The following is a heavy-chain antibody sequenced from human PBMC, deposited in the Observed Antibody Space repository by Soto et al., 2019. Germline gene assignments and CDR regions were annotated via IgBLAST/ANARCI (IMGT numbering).Heavy chain of an antibody. V-gene: IGHV4-4*02. CDR3: VRDPHGSGLDFDS. CDR1: GDSISNNKW. D-gene: IGHD6-19*01. J-gene: IGHJ4*02. CDR2: IYHDGST. Sequence: QVQLQESGPGLVKPSGTLSLTCAVSGDSISNNKWWTWVRQPPGKGLEWIGEIYHDGSTHYNPSLKSRLTLSIDKSRSQSSLRLTSVTAEDTAVYYCVRDPHGSGLDFDSWGRGTLVSVSS.